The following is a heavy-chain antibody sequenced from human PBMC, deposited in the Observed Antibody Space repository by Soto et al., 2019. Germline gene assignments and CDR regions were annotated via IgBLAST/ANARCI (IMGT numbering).Heavy chain of an antibody. CDR3: ALGYCSGGSCYTDNWFDP. D-gene: IGHD2-15*01. CDR2: INAGNGNT. CDR1: GYTFTSYA. Sequence: ASVNVSCKASGYTFTSYAVHWVRQVSGQSLEWMGWINAGNGNTKYSQKFQGRVTITRDTSASTAYMELSSLRSEDTAVYYCALGYCSGGSCYTDNWFDPWGQGTLVTVSS. V-gene: IGHV1-3*01. J-gene: IGHJ5*02.